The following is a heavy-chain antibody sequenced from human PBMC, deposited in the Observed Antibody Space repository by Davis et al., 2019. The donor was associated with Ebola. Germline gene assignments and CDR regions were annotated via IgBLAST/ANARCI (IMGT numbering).Heavy chain of an antibody. CDR1: GFNFGGVA. CDR2: ITGSGIST. D-gene: IGHD2-2*01. J-gene: IGHJ6*02. CDR3: AKDRCSSRRCQDFYYGMDV. V-gene: IGHV3-23*01. Sequence: GESLKISCAASGFNFGGVAMSWVRQAPGRGLEWVSTITGSGISTYYADSVTGRFTISRDNSKETLYLQVNSLRAEDTAVYYCAKDRCSSRRCQDFYYGMDVWGQGTTVTVSS.